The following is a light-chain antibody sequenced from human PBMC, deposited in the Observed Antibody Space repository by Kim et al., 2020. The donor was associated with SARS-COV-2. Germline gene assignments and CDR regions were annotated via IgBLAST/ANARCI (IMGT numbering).Light chain of an antibody. CDR1: AFPKKK. CDR2: EDS. Sequence: SPGQTGRNTLSGSAFPKKKAYWDPQKASQGPGLVIYEDSKRPSRIPERFSGSSSGTMATLTISGAQVEDEADYYCYSTDSSGNHWVFGGGTQLTVL. V-gene: IGLV3-10*01. J-gene: IGLJ3*02. CDR3: YSTDSSGNHWV.